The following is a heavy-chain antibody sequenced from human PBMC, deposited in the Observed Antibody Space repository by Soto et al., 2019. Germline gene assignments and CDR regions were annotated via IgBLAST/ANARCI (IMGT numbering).Heavy chain of an antibody. V-gene: IGHV4-34*01. CDR3: ARVRFPSVAGRGTLGY. Sequence: QVQLQQWGAGLLKPSETLSLTCAVYGGSFSGYYWSWIRQPPGKVLEWIGEINHSGRTNYNPSLKSRVTISVDTSKNQFSLKLSSVTAADTAGYYCARVRFPSVAGRGTLGYCGQGTLVTVSS. D-gene: IGHD6-19*01. CDR2: INHSGRT. J-gene: IGHJ4*02. CDR1: GGSFSGYY.